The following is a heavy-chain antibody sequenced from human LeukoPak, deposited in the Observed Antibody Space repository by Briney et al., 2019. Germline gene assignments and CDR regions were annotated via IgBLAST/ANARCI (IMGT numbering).Heavy chain of an antibody. J-gene: IGHJ4*02. V-gene: IGHV3-23*01. D-gene: IGHD2-21*01. CDR3: AKEMAPNTLWGILQD. CDR2: ISHSGATT. CDR1: GFTFGSYA. Sequence: GGSLRLSCAASGFTFGSYAMTWVRQAPGKGLEWVSCISHSGATTYHADSVSGRFTISRDSSENTLYLQMTSLRVEDTAIYFCAKEMAPNTLWGILQDWGQGTPVTVSS.